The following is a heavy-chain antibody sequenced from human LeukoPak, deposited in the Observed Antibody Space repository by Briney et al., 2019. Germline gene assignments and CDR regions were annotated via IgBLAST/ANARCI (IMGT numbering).Heavy chain of an antibody. CDR2: ISSSSSTI. J-gene: IGHJ4*02. CDR1: GFTFSSYS. Sequence: GGSLRLSCAASGFTFSSYSMNWVRQAPGKGLEWVSYISSSSSTIYYADSVKGRFTISRDNAKNSLYLQMNSLRAEDTAVYYCARDTYYYDSSGYYPNFDYWGQGTLVTVSS. D-gene: IGHD3-22*01. V-gene: IGHV3-48*04. CDR3: ARDTYYYDSSGYYPNFDY.